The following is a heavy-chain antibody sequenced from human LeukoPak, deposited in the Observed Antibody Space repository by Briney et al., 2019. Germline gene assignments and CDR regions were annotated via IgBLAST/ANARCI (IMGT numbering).Heavy chain of an antibody. CDR1: GGSISSSSYY. CDR2: IYYSGST. D-gene: IGHD6-19*01. V-gene: IGHV4-39*01. Sequence: SETLSLTCTVSGGSISSSSYYWGWIRQPPGKGLEWIGSIYYSGSTYYNPSLKSPVTISVDTSKNQFSLKLSSVTAADTAVYYCASKAVAGTFSRFDPWGQGTLVTVSS. J-gene: IGHJ5*02. CDR3: ASKAVAGTFSRFDP.